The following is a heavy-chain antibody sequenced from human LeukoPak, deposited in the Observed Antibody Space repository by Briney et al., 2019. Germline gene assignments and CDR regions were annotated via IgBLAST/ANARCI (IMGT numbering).Heavy chain of an antibody. V-gene: IGHV3-9*01. CDR2: ISWNSGSI. CDR1: GLTFDDYA. Sequence: GGSLRLSCAASGLTFDDYAMHWVRQAPGKGLEWVSGISWNSGSIGYADSVKGRFTISRDNAKNSLYLQMNSLRAEDTALYYCAKDSVPGGYCSGGSCYPFFDYWGQGTLVTVSS. J-gene: IGHJ4*02. CDR3: AKDSVPGGYCSGGSCYPFFDY. D-gene: IGHD2-15*01.